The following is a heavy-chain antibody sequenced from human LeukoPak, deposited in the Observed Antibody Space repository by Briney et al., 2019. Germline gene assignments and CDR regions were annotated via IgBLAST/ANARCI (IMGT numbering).Heavy chain of an antibody. Sequence: SGPTLVNPTQTLTLTCTFSGFSLSSSGSGVGWIRQPPGKALEWLAVIYWDNDKRYSPSLRSRLTITKDTSKNQVVLTITNMDPVDTATYYCARMRMYPVSGSYDGFDYWGQGTLVTVSS. CDR3: ARMRMYPVSGSYDGFDY. CDR1: GFSLSSSGSG. J-gene: IGHJ4*02. D-gene: IGHD3-16*01. V-gene: IGHV2-5*02. CDR2: IYWDNDK.